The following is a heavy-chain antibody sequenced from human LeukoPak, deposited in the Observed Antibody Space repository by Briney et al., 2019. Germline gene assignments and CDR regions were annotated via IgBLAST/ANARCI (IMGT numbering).Heavy chain of an antibody. J-gene: IGHJ4*02. D-gene: IGHD3-3*01. Sequence: ASVQVSCKASGYTFTSYDINWVRQATGQGLEWMGRMNPNNGNTGYAQKFQGRVTMTRNTSISTAYMELSSLRSEDTAVYYCARGTYYDFWSGYYTNNQFDYWGQGTLVTVSS. CDR1: GYTFTSYD. CDR3: ARGTYYDFWSGYYTNNQFDY. CDR2: MNPNNGNT. V-gene: IGHV1-8*01.